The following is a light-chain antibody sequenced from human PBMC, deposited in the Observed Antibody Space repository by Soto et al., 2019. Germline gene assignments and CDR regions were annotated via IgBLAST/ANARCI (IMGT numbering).Light chain of an antibody. V-gene: IGKV1-5*03. CDR3: QKYDTYPLA. Sequence: DIQMTQSPSTLSASVGDRVTITCRASQTIINWLAWYQQKPGKAPKLLISKASILESGVPSRFSGSGSGTEFTLTISSLQPDDFAVYYCQKYDTYPLAFGQGTKLESK. CDR1: QTIINW. J-gene: IGKJ2*01. CDR2: KAS.